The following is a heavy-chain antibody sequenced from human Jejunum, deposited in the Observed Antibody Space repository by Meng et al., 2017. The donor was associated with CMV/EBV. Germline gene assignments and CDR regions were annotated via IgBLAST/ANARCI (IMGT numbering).Heavy chain of an antibody. Sequence: LKISCSASGVTCSSHSMSWVRQAPGKGLKWVASITGSSGNTYYADSVKGRFTISRDNSKNTLYLQMNSLRADDTAVYYCARLSDSWGQGTLVTVSS. D-gene: IGHD2-15*01. J-gene: IGHJ4*02. CDR1: GVTCSSHS. CDR2: ITGSSGNT. V-gene: IGHV3-23*01. CDR3: ARLSDS.